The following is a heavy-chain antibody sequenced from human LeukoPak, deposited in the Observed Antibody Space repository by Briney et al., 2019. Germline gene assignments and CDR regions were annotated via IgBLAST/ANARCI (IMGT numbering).Heavy chain of an antibody. V-gene: IGHV3-21*01. CDR2: ISSSSSYI. D-gene: IGHD4/OR15-4a*01. Sequence: KSGGSLRLSCAASGFTFSSYAMSWVRQAPGKGLEWVSSISSSSSYIYYADSVKGRFTISRDNAKNSLYLQMNSLRAEDTAVYYCARDWRATMVPTQFDYWGQGTLVTVSS. CDR1: GFTFSSYA. J-gene: IGHJ4*02. CDR3: ARDWRATMVPTQFDY.